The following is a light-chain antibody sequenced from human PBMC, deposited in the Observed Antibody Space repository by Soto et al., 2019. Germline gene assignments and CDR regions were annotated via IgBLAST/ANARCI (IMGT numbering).Light chain of an antibody. CDR2: KAS. CDR3: QNYNSYSPWT. J-gene: IGKJ1*01. Sequence: DIQMTQSPSTLSASVGDRVTITCRASQNIGSWLAWYQQKPGKAPSLLIYKASSLESGVPSRFSGSGSGTDFTLIIASLQPDDSATYYCQNYNSYSPWTFGQGTKVDIK. CDR1: QNIGSW. V-gene: IGKV1-5*03.